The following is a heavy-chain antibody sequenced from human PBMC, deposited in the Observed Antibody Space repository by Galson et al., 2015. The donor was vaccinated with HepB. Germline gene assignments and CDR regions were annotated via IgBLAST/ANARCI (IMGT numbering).Heavy chain of an antibody. CDR3: ARGGSYYHFDY. V-gene: IGHV3-74*01. D-gene: IGHD1-26*01. Sequence: SLRLSCAASGFTFSSYWMHWVRQAPGKGLVWVSRINSDGSSTSYADSVKGRFTISRDNAKNTLYLQMNSLRAEDTAVYYCARGGSYYHFDYWGQGTLVTVSS. CDR2: INSDGSST. CDR1: GFTFSSYW. J-gene: IGHJ4*02.